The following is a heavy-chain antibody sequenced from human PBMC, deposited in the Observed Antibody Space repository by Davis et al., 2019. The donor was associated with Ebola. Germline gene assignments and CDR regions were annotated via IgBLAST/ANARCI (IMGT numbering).Heavy chain of an antibody. Sequence: PSETLSLTCAVYGGSFSGYYWSWIRQPPGKGLEWIGEINHSGSTNYNPSLKSRVTISVDTSKNQFSLKLSSVTAADTAVYYCARRIVGATPGFDYWGQGTLVTVSS. CDR2: INHSGST. V-gene: IGHV4-34*01. CDR3: ARRIVGATPGFDY. CDR1: GGSFSGYY. J-gene: IGHJ4*02. D-gene: IGHD1-26*01.